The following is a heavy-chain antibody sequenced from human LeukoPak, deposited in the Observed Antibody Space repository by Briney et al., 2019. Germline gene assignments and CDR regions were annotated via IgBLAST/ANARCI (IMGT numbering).Heavy chain of an antibody. CDR1: GFTFSSYA. V-gene: IGHV3-30-3*01. CDR3: ARLRFLEWLLEDFDY. D-gene: IGHD3-3*01. J-gene: IGHJ4*02. CDR2: ISYDGSNK. Sequence: GGSLRLSCAASGFTFSSYAMHWVRQAPGKGLEWVAVISYDGSNKYYADSVKGRFTISRDNAKNSLYLQMNSLRAEDTAVYYCARLRFLEWLLEDFDYWGQGTLVTVSS.